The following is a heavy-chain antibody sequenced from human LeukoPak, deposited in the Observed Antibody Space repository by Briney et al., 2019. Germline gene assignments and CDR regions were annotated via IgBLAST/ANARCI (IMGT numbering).Heavy chain of an antibody. V-gene: IGHV3-33*01. CDR2: IWYDGSNK. Sequence: PGGSLRLSCAAAGFTFSSYGMQWVRQAPGKGLEWVAVIWYDGSNKYYADSVKGRFTISRDNSKNTLYLQMNSLRAEDTAVYYCARERGYSGRYYDMDVWGQGTTVTVSS. CDR1: GFTFSSYG. D-gene: IGHD5-12*01. J-gene: IGHJ6*02. CDR3: ARERGYSGRYYDMDV.